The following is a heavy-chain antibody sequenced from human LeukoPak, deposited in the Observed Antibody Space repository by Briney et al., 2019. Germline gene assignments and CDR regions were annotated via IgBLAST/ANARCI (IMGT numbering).Heavy chain of an antibody. Sequence: GGSLRLYCAASGFTFSSYSMNWVRQAPGKGPEWVSSISSSSSYIYYADSVKGRFTISRDNAKNSLYLQMNSLRAEDTAVYYCARDQGAYYYDSSGYSSIDAFDIWGQGTMVTVSS. J-gene: IGHJ3*02. CDR3: ARDQGAYYYDSSGYSSIDAFDI. D-gene: IGHD3-22*01. V-gene: IGHV3-21*01. CDR1: GFTFSSYS. CDR2: ISSSSSYI.